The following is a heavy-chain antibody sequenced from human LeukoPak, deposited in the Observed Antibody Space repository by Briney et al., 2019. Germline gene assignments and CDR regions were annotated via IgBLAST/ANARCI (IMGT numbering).Heavy chain of an antibody. CDR2: ISHSGSAE. CDR3: ARDYVFAFDY. V-gene: IGHV3-48*01. J-gene: IGHJ4*02. Sequence: GGSLRLSCAASGFSFSTYSMNWVRQAPGKGLEWISYISHSGSAEHYTDSVKGRFTISRDNGRNALYLQMNSLRAEDTAVYFCARDYVFAFDYWSQGTLVTVSS. CDR1: GFSFSTYS. D-gene: IGHD3-10*02.